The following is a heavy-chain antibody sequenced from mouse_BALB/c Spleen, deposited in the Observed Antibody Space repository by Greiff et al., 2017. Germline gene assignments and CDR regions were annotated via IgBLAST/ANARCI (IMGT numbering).Heavy chain of an antibody. V-gene: IGHV5-6-5*01. Sequence: EVQLMESGGGLVKPGGSLKLSCAASGFTFSSYAMSWVRQTPEKRLEWVASISSGGSTYYPDSVKGRFTISRDNARNILYLQMSSLRSEDTAMYYCARGDYDGFAYWGQGTLVTVSA. CDR1: GFTFSSYA. D-gene: IGHD2-4*01. CDR3: ARGDYDGFAY. J-gene: IGHJ3*01. CDR2: ISSGGST.